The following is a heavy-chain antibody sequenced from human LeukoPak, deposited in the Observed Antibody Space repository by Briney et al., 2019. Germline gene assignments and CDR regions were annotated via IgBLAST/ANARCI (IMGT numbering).Heavy chain of an antibody. J-gene: IGHJ4*02. CDR3: TTAGWELYYFDY. CDR2: IKKKTDGGTT. CDR1: GFTFSNAW. D-gene: IGHD1-26*01. Sequence: PGGSLRLSCAASGFTFSNAWMSWVRQAPGKGLEWVGRIKKKTDGGTTDYAAPVKGRFTISRDDSKNTLYLQMNSLKTEDTAVYYCTTAGWELYYFDYWGQGTLVTVSS. V-gene: IGHV3-15*01.